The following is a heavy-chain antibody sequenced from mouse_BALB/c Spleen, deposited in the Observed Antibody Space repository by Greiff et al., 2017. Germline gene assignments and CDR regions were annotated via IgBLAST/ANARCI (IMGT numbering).Heavy chain of an antibody. J-gene: IGHJ4*01. CDR1: GFNIKDTY. D-gene: IGHD4-1*01. CDR3: AYLAGAMDY. Sequence: VQLKESGAELVKPGASVKLSCTASGFNIKDTYMHWVKQRPEQGLEWIGRIDPANGNTKYDPKFQGKATITADTSSNTAYLQLSSLTSEDTAVYYCAYLAGAMDYWGQGTSVTVSS. V-gene: IGHV14-3*02. CDR2: IDPANGNT.